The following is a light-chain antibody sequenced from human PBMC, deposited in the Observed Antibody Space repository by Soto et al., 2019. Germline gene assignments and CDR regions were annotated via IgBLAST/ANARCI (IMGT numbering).Light chain of an antibody. V-gene: IGLV2-18*01. CDR2: EVS. CDR3: SLYTSSSTLVL. CDR1: SSDVGSYNR. J-gene: IGLJ2*01. Sequence: QSALTQPPSVSGSPGQSVTISCTGTSSDVGSYNRVSWYQQPPGTAPKLMIYEVSNRPSGVPDRFSGSKSGNTASLTISGLQAEDEADYYCSLYTSSSTLVLFGGGTKLTVL.